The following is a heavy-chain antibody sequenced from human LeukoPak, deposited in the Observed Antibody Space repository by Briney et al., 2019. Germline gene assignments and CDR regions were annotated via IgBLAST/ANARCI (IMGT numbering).Heavy chain of an antibody. D-gene: IGHD3-3*01. CDR3: ARTRRSGYDATYFYYYMDV. CDR1: SDSISDGY. CDR2: IHFSGST. V-gene: IGHV4-59*01. J-gene: IGHJ6*03. Sequence: SETLSLTCTGSSDSISDGYWSWIRQSPGKGLEYIGNIHFSGSTNYNPSLKSRVTISVDTSKNHFSLKLTSLTAADTAVYYCARTRRSGYDATYFYYYMDVWGQGTTVTVSS.